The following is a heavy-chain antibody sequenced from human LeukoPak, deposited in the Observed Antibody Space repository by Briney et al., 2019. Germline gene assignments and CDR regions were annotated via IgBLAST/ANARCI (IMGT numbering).Heavy chain of an antibody. D-gene: IGHD3-16*01. CDR2: IKRETDGGTT. J-gene: IGHJ4*02. V-gene: IGHV3-15*07. Sequence: GGSLRLSCAVSGLSLSNVWMNWLRQAPGKGLEWVGLIKRETDGGTTDFAAPVKGRSTISRDDSKNTLYLQMNRLTSEDTAVYFCTTEYYGGLDYWGQGTLVTVSS. CDR3: TTEYYGGLDY. CDR1: GLSLSNVW.